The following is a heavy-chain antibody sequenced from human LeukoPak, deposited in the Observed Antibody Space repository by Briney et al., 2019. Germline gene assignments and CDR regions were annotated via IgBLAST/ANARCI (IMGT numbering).Heavy chain of an antibody. CDR3: TRDQYYSDNSGYPSDV. CDR2: ISGSSSDI. Sequence: GGSLRLSCAASGFTFSVYNMHWVRKAPGKGLEWVSFISGSSSDIYYADSVEGRFTISRDNAKNSLYLQMNSLRAEDTATYYCTRDQYYSDNSGYPSDVWGQGTVVTVSS. J-gene: IGHJ3*01. D-gene: IGHD3-22*01. V-gene: IGHV3-21*06. CDR1: GFTFSVYN.